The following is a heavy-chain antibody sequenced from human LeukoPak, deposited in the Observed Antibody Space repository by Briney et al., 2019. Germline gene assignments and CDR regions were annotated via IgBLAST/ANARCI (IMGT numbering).Heavy chain of an antibody. CDR2: IYYSGST. CDR3: ARNRYYYGSGTYGVPNWFDP. D-gene: IGHD3-10*01. J-gene: IGHJ5*02. CDR1: GGSVSSNSYY. V-gene: IGHV4-39*01. Sequence: SETLSLTCTVSGGSVSSNSYYWGWIRQPPGKGLKWIGSIYYSGSTYYNPSLKSRVTISVDTSKNQFSLKLSSVTAADTAVYYCARNRYYYGSGTYGVPNWFDPWGQGTLVTVSS.